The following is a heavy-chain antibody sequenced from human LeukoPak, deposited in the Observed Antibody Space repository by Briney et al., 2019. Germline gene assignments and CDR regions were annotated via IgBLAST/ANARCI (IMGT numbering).Heavy chain of an antibody. J-gene: IGHJ4*02. CDR1: GFTFSSYE. D-gene: IGHD3-22*01. CDR2: ISSSGSTI. CDR3: ARDGYYYDSSGYYFDLSFDY. V-gene: IGHV3-48*03. Sequence: PGGSLRLSCAASGFTFSSYEMNWVRQAPGKGLEWVSYISSSGSTIYYADSVKGRFTISRDNAKNSLYLQMNSLRAEDTAVYYCARDGYYYDSSGYYFDLSFDYWGQGTLVPVSS.